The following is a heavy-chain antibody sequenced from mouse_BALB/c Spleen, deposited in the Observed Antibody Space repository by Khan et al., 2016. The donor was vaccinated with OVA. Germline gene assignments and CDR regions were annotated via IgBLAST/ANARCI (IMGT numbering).Heavy chain of an antibody. Sequence: LVESGGGLVKPGGSLKLSCEVSGFAFNSYDMSWVRQTPEKRLEWVATISSTGTYTYYPDSVKGRFTISRDTARNTLYLQMSSLRSEDTALYYCTRPSYYGNPWFTYWGQGTLVTVSA. CDR2: ISSTGTYT. CDR3: TRPSYYGNPWFTY. D-gene: IGHD2-10*01. J-gene: IGHJ3*01. CDR1: GFAFNSYD. V-gene: IGHV5-9*02.